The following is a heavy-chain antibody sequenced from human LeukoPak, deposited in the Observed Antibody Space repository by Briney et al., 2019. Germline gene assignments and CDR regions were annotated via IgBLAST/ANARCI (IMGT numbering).Heavy chain of an antibody. V-gene: IGHV3-74*01. CDR2: MNSDASST. CDR1: GFTFPNYW. J-gene: IGHJ4*02. Sequence: PGGSLRLSCVASGFTFPNYWMHWIRQAPGKGLVWVARMNSDASSTSYADSVKGRFSISRDNAKKSLYLQLNSLRAEDTAVYYCARGPDYGGPLRDQGTLVTVSP. CDR3: ARGPDYGGPL. D-gene: IGHD4-23*01.